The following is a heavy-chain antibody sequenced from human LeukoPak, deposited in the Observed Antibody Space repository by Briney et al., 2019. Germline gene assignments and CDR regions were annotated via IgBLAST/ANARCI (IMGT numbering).Heavy chain of an antibody. D-gene: IGHD4-11*01. CDR1: GFTFSSNA. V-gene: IGHV3-23*01. CDR2: ITDIGGST. J-gene: IGHJ4*02. Sequence: GGPLRLSCAASGFTFSSNAMSWVRQAPGKGMEWVSTITDIGGSTYSADSVKGRFTISRDNSKNTLYLQMNSLRAEDTAVYYCARRNNYCGDYWGQGTLVTVSS. CDR3: ARRNNYCGDY.